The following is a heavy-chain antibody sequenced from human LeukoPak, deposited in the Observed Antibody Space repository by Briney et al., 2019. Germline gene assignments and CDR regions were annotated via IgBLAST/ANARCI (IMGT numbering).Heavy chain of an antibody. D-gene: IGHD6-13*01. CDR1: AFTFSSYW. J-gene: IGHJ4*02. Sequence: GGSLSLSCAPSAFTFSSYWMHWVRGAPGKGLVWVTGSNSDGSSRSYAAYVKGRFTISTDDAKNTLYLQMSRLSVHGTALSYCTRGSPVNSSSWLDFWGQGILVTVSS. CDR2: SNSDGSSR. V-gene: IGHV3-74*01. CDR3: TRGSPVNSSSWLDF.